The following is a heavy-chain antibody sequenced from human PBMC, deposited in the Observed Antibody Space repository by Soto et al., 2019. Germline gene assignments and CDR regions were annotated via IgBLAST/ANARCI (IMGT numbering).Heavy chain of an antibody. CDR3: ASSGRPGSNWFDP. J-gene: IGHJ5*02. Sequence: ASETLSLTCAVYGGSFSGYYWSWLRQPPGKGLEWIGEINHSGSTNYNPSLKSRVTISVDTSKNQFSLKLSSVTAADTAVYYCASSGRPGSNWFDPWGQGTLVTVSS. CDR2: INHSGST. D-gene: IGHD6-19*01. V-gene: IGHV4-34*01. CDR1: GGSFSGYY.